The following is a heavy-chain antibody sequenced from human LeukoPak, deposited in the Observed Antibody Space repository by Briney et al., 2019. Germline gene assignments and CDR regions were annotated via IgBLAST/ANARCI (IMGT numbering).Heavy chain of an antibody. D-gene: IGHD4-23*01. CDR2: IRSKVYGGTT. J-gene: IGHJ4*02. CDR3: TRDYGGFDY. Sequence: GRSLRLSCRSSGFTFGDYVMTWVRQAPGKGLEWVGFIRSKVYGGTTEYAASVEGRFIISRDDSKSIAYLQMNSLETEDTAVYYCTRDYGGFDYWGQGTLVTVSS. CDR1: GFTFGDYV. V-gene: IGHV3-49*04.